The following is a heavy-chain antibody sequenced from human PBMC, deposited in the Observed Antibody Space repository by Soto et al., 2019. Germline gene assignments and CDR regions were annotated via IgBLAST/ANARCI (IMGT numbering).Heavy chain of an antibody. V-gene: IGHV3-15*07. CDR3: PTNSYGPMIVVLFDY. D-gene: IGHD3-22*01. CDR1: GFTFSNAW. Sequence: EVQLVESGGGLVKPGGSLRLSCAASGFTFSNAWINWVRQAPGKGLEWVGRIKSKTDGGTTDFAAPVKGRFAISRDDSKNMVYQKMNSLKTGDTGIYYGPTNSYGPMIVVLFDYWGQGPLVPVPS. J-gene: IGHJ4*02. CDR2: IKSKTDGGTT.